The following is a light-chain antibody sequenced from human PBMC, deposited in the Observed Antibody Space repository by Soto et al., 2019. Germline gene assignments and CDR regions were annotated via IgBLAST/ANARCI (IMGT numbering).Light chain of an antibody. V-gene: IGKV1-5*03. CDR2: TAS. CDR1: QNITSH. CDR3: QQYDLYSA. Sequence: DIQMTQYPSTLSASVGDRVTITCRASQNITSHMAWYQQKPGKAPKLLIYTASSLQSGVPSRFSGSGSGTEFPLTISSLQPDDFATFYCQQYDLYSAFGQGTKVEIK. J-gene: IGKJ1*01.